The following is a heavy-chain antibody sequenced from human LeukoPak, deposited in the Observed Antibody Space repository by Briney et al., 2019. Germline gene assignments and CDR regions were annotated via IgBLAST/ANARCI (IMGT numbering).Heavy chain of an antibody. J-gene: IGHJ4*02. CDR1: GFTFSSYH. V-gene: IGHV3-23*01. CDR2: ISDSGTST. CDR3: AKDYYGSGSYYNGIDY. Sequence: GGSLRLSCAASGFTFSSYHMTWVRRAPGKGLEWVSSISDSGTSTDYTDSVKGRFTISRDNSKNTLFLQMNSLRVEDTAVYYCAKDYYGSGSYYNGIDYWGQETLVTVSS. D-gene: IGHD3-10*01.